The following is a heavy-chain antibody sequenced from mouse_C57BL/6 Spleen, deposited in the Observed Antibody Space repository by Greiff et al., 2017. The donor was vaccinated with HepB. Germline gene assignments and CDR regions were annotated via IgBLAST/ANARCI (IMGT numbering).Heavy chain of an antibody. J-gene: IGHJ2*01. V-gene: IGHV1-53*01. CDR2: INPSNGGT. D-gene: IGHD1-1*01. Sequence: VKLQQPGAELVQPGASVKLSCKASGYTFTSYWMHWVKQRPGQGLEWIGNINPSNGGTNYNEKFKSKATLPVDKSSSTAYMQRSSLTSEDSAVYDCARGYYDGRHYFDYWGQGTTLTVSS. CDR1: GYTFTSYW. CDR3: ARGYYDGRHYFDY.